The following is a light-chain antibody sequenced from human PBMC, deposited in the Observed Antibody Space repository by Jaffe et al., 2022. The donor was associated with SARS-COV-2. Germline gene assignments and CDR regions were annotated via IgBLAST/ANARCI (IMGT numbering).Light chain of an antibody. CDR1: SSDVGSYNL. V-gene: IGLV2-23*01. CDR2: EGS. CDR3: CSYAGSSTLYV. Sequence: QSALTQPASVSGSPGQSITISCTGTSSDVGSYNLVSWYQQHPGKVPKLIIYEGSKGPSGVSNRFSGSKSGNTASLTISGLQAEDEADYYCCSYAGSSTLYVFGTGTKVTVL. J-gene: IGLJ1*01.